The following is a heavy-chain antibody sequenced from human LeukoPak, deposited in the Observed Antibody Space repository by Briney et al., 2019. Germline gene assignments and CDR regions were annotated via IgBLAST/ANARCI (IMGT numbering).Heavy chain of an antibody. V-gene: IGHV3-66*01. J-gene: IGHJ6*02. CDR1: GFTVSNTC. Sequence: GGSLRLSCAASGFTVSNTCMSWVRQAPGKGLEWVSFIYSGGNTYYADSVKGRFTISRDSSKNTVHLQMNSLRAEDTAVYYCARDGGSGTSTGYNGYYYYGMDVWGQGTTVTVSS. D-gene: IGHD3-9*01. CDR2: IYSGGNT. CDR3: ARDGGSGTSTGYNGYYYYGMDV.